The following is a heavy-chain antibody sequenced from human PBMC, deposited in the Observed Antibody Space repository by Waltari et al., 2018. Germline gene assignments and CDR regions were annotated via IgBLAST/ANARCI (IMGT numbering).Heavy chain of an antibody. D-gene: IGHD3-9*01. Sequence: QVQLVQSGAEVKKPGSSVKVSCKASGGTFSSYTISWVRQAPGHGLGWMGRIMPILGIANSATRYQGRVTITADKSTSTAYMELSSLRSEDTAVYYCARALDIWTGQGENWYFDLWGRGTLVTVSS. CDR1: GGTFSSYT. CDR3: ARALDIWTGQGENWYFDL. CDR2: IMPILGIA. J-gene: IGHJ2*01. V-gene: IGHV1-69*02.